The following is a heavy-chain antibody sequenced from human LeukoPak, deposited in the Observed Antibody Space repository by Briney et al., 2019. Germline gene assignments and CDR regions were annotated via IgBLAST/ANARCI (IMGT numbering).Heavy chain of an antibody. J-gene: IGHJ4*02. CDR2: ISDSGGRT. Sequence: GGSLRLSCAVSGITLSNYGMSWVRQAPGKGLEWVAGISDSGGRTNYADSVKGRFTISRDSPKNTLYLQMNSLRAEDTAVYYCAKRGVVIRVILVGFHKEAYYFDSWGQGALVTVSS. D-gene: IGHD2-21*01. CDR3: AKRGVVIRVILVGFHKEAYYFDS. CDR1: GITLSNYG. V-gene: IGHV3-23*01.